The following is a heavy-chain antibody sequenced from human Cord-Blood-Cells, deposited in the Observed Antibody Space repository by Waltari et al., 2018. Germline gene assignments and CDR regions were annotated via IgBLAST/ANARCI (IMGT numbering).Heavy chain of an antibody. Sequence: QVQLVESGGGVVQPGRSLRLSCAASGFTFSSYGMHWVSQAPGKGLEWVAVISYDGSNKYYADSVKGRFTISRDNSKNTLYLQMNSLRAEDTAVYYCATSWIQLWPDSPQNAFDIWGQGTMVTVSS. CDR1: GFTFSSYG. CDR2: ISYDGSNK. V-gene: IGHV3-30*03. D-gene: IGHD5-18*01. CDR3: ATSWIQLWPDSPQNAFDI. J-gene: IGHJ3*02.